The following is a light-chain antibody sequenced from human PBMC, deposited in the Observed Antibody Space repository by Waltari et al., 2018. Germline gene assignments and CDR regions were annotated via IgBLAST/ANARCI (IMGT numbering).Light chain of an antibody. CDR1: SPNVGRNY. Sequence: QSVLTPPPSVSAAPGQKVTNCCSRTSPNVGRNYVSWYQQVPGTAPKLLIYENSKRPSGIPDRFSGSKSGTSATLGITGLQTGDEADYYCGAWDTSLSGGVFGGGTKLTVL. CDR3: GAWDTSLSGGV. J-gene: IGLJ3*02. CDR2: ENS. V-gene: IGLV1-51*02.